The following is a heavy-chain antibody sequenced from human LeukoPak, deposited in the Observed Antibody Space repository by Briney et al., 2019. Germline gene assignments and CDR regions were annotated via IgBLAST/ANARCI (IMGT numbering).Heavy chain of an antibody. CDR2: ISYGGSNK. CDR1: GFTFSSYA. CDR3: VRDNPRCCGVVPANIDDY. J-gene: IGHJ4*02. V-gene: IGHV3-30-3*01. Sequence: GGSLRLSCAASGFTFSSYAMRWVRQAPGKGLEWVAVISYGGSNKHYADSVKGRFTISRDNSKNTLYLQMNSLRVEDTAVYYCVRDNPRCCGVVPANIDDYWGQGTLVTVSS. D-gene: IGHD2-15*01.